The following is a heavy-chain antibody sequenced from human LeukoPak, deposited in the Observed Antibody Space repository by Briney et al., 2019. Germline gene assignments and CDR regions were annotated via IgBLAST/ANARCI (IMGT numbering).Heavy chain of an antibody. J-gene: IGHJ5*02. CDR3: ARTTAKNWFDP. CDR2: IYYSGST. V-gene: IGHV4-59*06. D-gene: IGHD4-11*01. CDR1: GGSISSYY. Sequence: SETLSLTCTVSGGSISSYYWSWIRQPPGKGLEWIGYIYYSGSTYYNPSLKSRVTISADTSKNQFSLKLSSVTAADTAVYYCARTTAKNWFDPWGQGTLVTVSS.